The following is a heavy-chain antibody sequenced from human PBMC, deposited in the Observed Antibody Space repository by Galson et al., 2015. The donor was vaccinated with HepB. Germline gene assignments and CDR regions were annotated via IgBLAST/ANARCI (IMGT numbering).Heavy chain of an antibody. CDR3: AKVAAAGIFEEIDY. Sequence: SLRLSCAAPGFTFSNYAMHWVRQAPGKGLEWVAVISFDGNYKYYADSVKGRFTISRDNSKNTLYLQMNSLRPEDTAVYYCAKVAAAGIFEEIDYWGQGTVVTVSP. D-gene: IGHD6-13*01. CDR2: ISFDGNYK. V-gene: IGHV3-30*18. J-gene: IGHJ4*02. CDR1: GFTFSNYA.